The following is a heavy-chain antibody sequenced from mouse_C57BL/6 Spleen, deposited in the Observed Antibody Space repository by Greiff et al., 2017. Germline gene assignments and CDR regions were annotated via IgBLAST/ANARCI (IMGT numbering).Heavy chain of an antibody. CDR2: ISSGSSTI. J-gene: IGHJ4*01. D-gene: IGHD4-1*02. Sequence: EVKLVESGGGLVKPGGSLKLSCAASGFTFSDYGMHWVRQAPEKGLEWVAYISSGSSTIYYADTVKGRFTISRDNAKNTLFLQMTSLRSEDTAMYYCARNTNWYYAMDYWGQGTSVTVSS. CDR1: GFTFSDYG. V-gene: IGHV5-17*01. CDR3: ARNTNWYYAMDY.